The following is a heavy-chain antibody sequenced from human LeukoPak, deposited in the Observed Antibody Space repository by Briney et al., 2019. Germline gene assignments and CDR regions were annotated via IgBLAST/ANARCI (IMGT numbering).Heavy chain of an antibody. Sequence: ASVKVSCKASGYTLTGYYMHWVRQAPGQGLEWMGWINPNSGGTNKAQKFQGRVTMTRDTSISTAYMKLSRLRSDDTAVYYCARDVRLPVYSSSWYWVYWGQGTLVTVSS. J-gene: IGHJ4*02. CDR3: ARDVRLPVYSSSWYWVY. D-gene: IGHD6-13*01. CDR1: GYTLTGYY. V-gene: IGHV1-2*02. CDR2: INPNSGGT.